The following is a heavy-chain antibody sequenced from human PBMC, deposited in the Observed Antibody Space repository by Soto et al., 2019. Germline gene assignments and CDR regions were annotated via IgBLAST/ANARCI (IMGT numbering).Heavy chain of an antibody. Sequence: PGESLKISCQGSGYSFTTSWIGWVRQMPGKGLELMGIIYPADSDTRYSPSFQGQVTISADKSISTAYLQWSGLKASDTAMYFCARLDGRQRLGGYWGQGTLVTVSS. CDR1: GYSFTTSW. D-gene: IGHD6-25*01. CDR3: ARLDGRQRLGGY. CDR2: IYPADSDT. V-gene: IGHV5-51*01. J-gene: IGHJ4*02.